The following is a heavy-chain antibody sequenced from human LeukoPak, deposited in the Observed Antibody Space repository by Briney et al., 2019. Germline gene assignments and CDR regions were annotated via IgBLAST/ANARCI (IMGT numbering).Heavy chain of an antibody. J-gene: IGHJ4*02. Sequence: GGSLRLSCAASGFTFSSYAMSWVRQAPGKGLEWVSAISGSGGSTYYADSVKGRFTISSNNSKNTLYLQMNSLRAEDTAVYYCAKDLLGYYYDSSGYFPFDYWGQGTLVTVSS. CDR2: ISGSGGST. V-gene: IGHV3-23*01. CDR3: AKDLLGYYYDSSGYFPFDY. CDR1: GFTFSSYA. D-gene: IGHD3-22*01.